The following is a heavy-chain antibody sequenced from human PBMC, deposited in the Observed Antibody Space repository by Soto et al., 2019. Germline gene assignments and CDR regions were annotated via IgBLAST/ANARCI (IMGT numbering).Heavy chain of an antibody. Sequence: QVHLVQSGAEVKKPGSSVKVSCKASGGTFSSYAISWVRQAPGQGLKWMGGIIPIFGTANYAQKFQGRVTITADESTSTAYMELSSLRSEDTAVYYCGVFGSGNYYYGMDVWGQGTTVTVSS. CDR1: GGTFSSYA. CDR3: GVFGSGNYYYGMDV. CDR2: IIPIFGTA. V-gene: IGHV1-69*12. D-gene: IGHD6-6*01. J-gene: IGHJ6*02.